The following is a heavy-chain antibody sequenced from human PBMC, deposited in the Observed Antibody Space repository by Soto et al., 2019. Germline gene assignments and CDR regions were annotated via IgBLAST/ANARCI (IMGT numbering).Heavy chain of an antibody. CDR1: GFSLSNARMG. J-gene: IGHJ6*03. Sequence: SGPTLVNPTETLTLTCTVSGFSLSNARMGVSWIRQPPGKALEWLAHIFSNDEKSYSTSLKSRLTISKDTSKSQVVLTMTNMDPVDTATYYCARIRGSSSSRRYYYYYMDVWGKGTTVTVSS. CDR3: ARIRGSSSSRRYYYYYMDV. V-gene: IGHV2-26*01. CDR2: IFSNDEK. D-gene: IGHD6-6*01.